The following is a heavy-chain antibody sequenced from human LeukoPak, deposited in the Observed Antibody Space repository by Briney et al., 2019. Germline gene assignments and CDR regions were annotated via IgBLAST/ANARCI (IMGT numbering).Heavy chain of an antibody. CDR1: GFTFSSYG. CDR3: ARDLAYGSGSPAYYYYGMDV. Sequence: PGGSLRLSCAASGFTFSSYGMHWVRQAPGKGLEWVAFIRYDGSNKYYADSVKGRFTISRDNSKNTLYLQMNSLRAEDTAVYYCARDLAYGSGSPAYYYYGMDVWGQGTTVTVSS. J-gene: IGHJ6*02. D-gene: IGHD3-10*01. V-gene: IGHV3-30*02. CDR2: IRYDGSNK.